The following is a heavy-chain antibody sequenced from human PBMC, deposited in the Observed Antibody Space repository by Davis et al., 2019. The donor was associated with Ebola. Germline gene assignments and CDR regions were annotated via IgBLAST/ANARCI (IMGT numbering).Heavy chain of an antibody. D-gene: IGHD3-22*01. CDR2: INAGNGNT. CDR3: ARDTYYYDSSGYSTNFDY. Sequence: ASVKVSCKASGYTFTSYAMHWVRQAPGQRLEWMGWINAGNGNTKYSQKFQGRVTITRDTSASTAYMELSSLRSEDTAVYYCARDTYYYDSSGYSTNFDYWGQGTLVTVSS. CDR1: GYTFTSYA. V-gene: IGHV1-3*01. J-gene: IGHJ4*02.